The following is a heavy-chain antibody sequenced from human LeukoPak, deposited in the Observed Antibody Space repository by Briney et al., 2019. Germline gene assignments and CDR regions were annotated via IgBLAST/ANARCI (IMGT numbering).Heavy chain of an antibody. Sequence: PSETLSLTCTVSGGSISSYYWSWIRQPPGKGLEWIGYIYTSGSTNYNPSLKSRVTISVDTSKNQFSLKLISVTAADTAVYYCARLLKKKDIVVVPAAIPVYGYYYYYMDVWGKGTTVTVSS. CDR2: IYTSGST. CDR3: ARLLKKKDIVVVPAAIPVYGYYYYYMDV. V-gene: IGHV4-4*09. CDR1: GGSISSYY. D-gene: IGHD2-2*02. J-gene: IGHJ6*03.